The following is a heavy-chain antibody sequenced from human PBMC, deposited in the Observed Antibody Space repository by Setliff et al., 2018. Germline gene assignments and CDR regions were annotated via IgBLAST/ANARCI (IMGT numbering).Heavy chain of an antibody. D-gene: IGHD3-22*01. CDR1: GFAVSGAY. CDR2: IYSSGNT. J-gene: IGHJ4*02. Sequence: AGGSLRLSCAGSGFAVSGAYMSWVRQAPGKGLEWVSIIYSSGNTAYTDSVKGRFTISRDTSKNTVYLQMNNVTVDDTAVYFCARRGHSHDSSDYNRRKVFDYFDFWGQGAQVTVSS. CDR3: ARRGHSHDSSDYNRRKVFDYFDF. V-gene: IGHV3-53*01.